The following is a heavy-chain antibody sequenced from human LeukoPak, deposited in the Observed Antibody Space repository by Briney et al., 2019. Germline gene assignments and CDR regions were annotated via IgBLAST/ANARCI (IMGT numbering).Heavy chain of an antibody. J-gene: IGHJ4*02. V-gene: IGHV3-30*02. CDR2: IRYDGSNK. Sequence: PGGCLRLSCAASGFTFSSYGMHWVRQAPGKGLEWVAFIRYDGSNKYYADSVKGRFTISRGNSKNTLYLQMNSLRAEDTAVYYCAKGGLRVYGSGSYFDYWGQGTLVTVSS. CDR1: GFTFSSYG. CDR3: AKGGLRVYGSGSYFDY. D-gene: IGHD3-10*01.